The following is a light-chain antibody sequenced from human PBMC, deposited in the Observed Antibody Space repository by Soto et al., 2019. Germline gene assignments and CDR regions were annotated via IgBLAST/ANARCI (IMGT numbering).Light chain of an antibody. CDR1: QSVSAN. CDR3: QQRYNWPPT. V-gene: IGKV3-15*01. CDR2: AAS. J-gene: IGKJ1*01. Sequence: EIVMTQSPATLSVSPGEGATLSCRASQSVSANLAWYQQRPGQAPRLLIYAASTRATGIPARFSGSGSGTQFTLTISGLQSEDFALYYCQQRYNWPPTFGQGTKVDIK.